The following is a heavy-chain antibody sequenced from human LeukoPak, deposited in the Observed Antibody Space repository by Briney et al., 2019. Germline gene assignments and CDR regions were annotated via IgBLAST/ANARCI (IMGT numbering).Heavy chain of an antibody. V-gene: IGHV1-69*05. CDR3: ARSEKYYYDSSGYYGYYFDY. CDR2: IIPIFGTA. D-gene: IGHD3-22*01. CDR1: GGTFSSYA. Sequence: PVKVSCKASGGTFSSYAISWVRQAPGQGLEWMGGIIPIFGTANYAQKFQGRVTITTDESTSTAYMELSSLRSEDTAVYYCARSEKYYYDSSGYYGYYFDYWGQGTLVTVSS. J-gene: IGHJ4*02.